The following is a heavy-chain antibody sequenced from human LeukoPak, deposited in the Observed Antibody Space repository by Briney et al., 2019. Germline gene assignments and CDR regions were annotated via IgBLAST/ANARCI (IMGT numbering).Heavy chain of an antibody. CDR2: ISGSGGST. D-gene: IGHD1-26*01. J-gene: IGHJ4*02. CDR1: GFTFSSYA. Sequence: PGGSLRLSCAASGFTFSSYAMSWVRQAPGKGLQLVSAISGSGGSTYYADSVKGRFTISRDNSKNTLYLQMNSLRAEDTAVYYCAKDSRILLGSTFDYWGQATLVTVSS. V-gene: IGHV3-23*01. CDR3: AKDSRILLGSTFDY.